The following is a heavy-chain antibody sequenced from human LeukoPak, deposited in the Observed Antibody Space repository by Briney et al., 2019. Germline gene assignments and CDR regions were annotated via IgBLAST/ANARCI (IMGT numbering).Heavy chain of an antibody. Sequence: PGRSLRLSCAASGFTFSSYGMHWVRQAPGEGLEWVAVIWYDGSNKYYADSVKGRFTISRDNSKNTLYLQMNSLRAEDTAVYYCARGPLYSSSWYGVDYWGQGTLVTVSS. D-gene: IGHD6-13*01. CDR1: GFTFSSYG. J-gene: IGHJ4*02. CDR3: ARGPLYSSSWYGVDY. V-gene: IGHV3-33*01. CDR2: IWYDGSNK.